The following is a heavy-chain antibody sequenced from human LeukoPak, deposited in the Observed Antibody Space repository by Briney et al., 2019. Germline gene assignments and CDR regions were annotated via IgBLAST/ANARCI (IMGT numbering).Heavy chain of an antibody. D-gene: IGHD3-22*01. CDR3: ARERYDSVDY. CDR1: GGSISSSSYY. Sequence: SETLSLTCTVSGGSISSSSYYWGWIRQPPGKGLEWIGSIYYSGSTYYNPSLKSRVTISIDTSKNQFSLKLSSVTAADTAVYYCARERYDSVDYWGQGTLVTVSS. J-gene: IGHJ4*02. CDR2: IYYSGST. V-gene: IGHV4-39*07.